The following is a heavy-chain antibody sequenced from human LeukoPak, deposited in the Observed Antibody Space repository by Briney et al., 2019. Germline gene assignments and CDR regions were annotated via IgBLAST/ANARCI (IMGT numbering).Heavy chain of an antibody. CDR3: ARVVTVTTKNYRWFDP. CDR2: ISAYNGNT. J-gene: IGHJ5*02. Sequence: ASVKVSCKASGYTSTSYGISWVRQAPGQGLEWMGWISAYNGNTNNAQKLQGRVTMITDTSTSTAYMELRSLRSDDTAVYYCARVVTVTTKNYRWFDPWGQGTLVTVSS. CDR1: GYTSTSYG. D-gene: IGHD4-17*01. V-gene: IGHV1-18*01.